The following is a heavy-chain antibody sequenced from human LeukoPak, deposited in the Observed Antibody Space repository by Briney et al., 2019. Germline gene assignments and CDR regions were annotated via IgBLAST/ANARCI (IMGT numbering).Heavy chain of an antibody. CDR2: IYDSGST. J-gene: IGHJ5*02. D-gene: IGHD3-16*01. CDR3: ARHYGP. V-gene: IGHV4-59*05. CDR1: GGSISSYY. Sequence: PSETLSLTCAVSGGSISSYYWNWMRQSPGKGLGWIGSIYDSGSTYYNPSLKSRVTISVDTSKNQFSLKLNSVTAADTAVYYCARHYGPWGQGTLVTVSS.